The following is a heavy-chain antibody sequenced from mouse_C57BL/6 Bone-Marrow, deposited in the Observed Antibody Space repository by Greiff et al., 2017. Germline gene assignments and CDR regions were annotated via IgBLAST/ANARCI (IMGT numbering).Heavy chain of an antibody. CDR1: GYTFTDYE. V-gene: IGHV1-15*01. Sequence: QVQLQQSGAELVRPGASVTLSCKASGYTFTDYEMHWVKQTPVHGLEWIGAIEPETGGTAYNQKFKGKAILTADKSSSTNYMELRSLTAEDSAVYYCTRLTAVVGYWYFDVWGTGTTVTVSS. CDR2: IEPETGGT. J-gene: IGHJ1*03. D-gene: IGHD1-1*01. CDR3: TRLTAVVGYWYFDV.